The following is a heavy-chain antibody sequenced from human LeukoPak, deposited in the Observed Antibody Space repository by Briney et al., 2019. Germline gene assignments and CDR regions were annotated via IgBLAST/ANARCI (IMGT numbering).Heavy chain of an antibody. CDR1: VYTFTSYD. J-gene: IGHJ5*02. D-gene: IGHD2-21*01. CDR2: MNPNSGNT. V-gene: IGHV1-8*01. Sequence: ASVKVSCTASVYTFTSYDLNSVRQATGQGLEWIRWMNPNSGNTGCAQKFQGRVTLTRSTSISTAYMELRSLTSEDTAVYYCARDYGGNSGWFDPWGRGTLVTVSS. CDR3: ARDYGGNSGWFDP.